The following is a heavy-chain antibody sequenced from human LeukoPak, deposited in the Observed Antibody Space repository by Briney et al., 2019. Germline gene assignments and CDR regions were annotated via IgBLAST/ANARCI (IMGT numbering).Heavy chain of an antibody. Sequence: GGSLRLSCVASGFTFSSHWMHWVRQDPRKGLVWVSRINGDGRNINYADSVRGRFTISRYNARNSLHLQMNSLRAEDTAVYYCAIPPLSGTGSSRPLAEMDVWGQGTTVTVSS. V-gene: IGHV3-74*01. CDR1: GFTFSSHW. CDR3: AIPPLSGTGSSRPLAEMDV. CDR2: INGDGRNI. J-gene: IGHJ6*02. D-gene: IGHD3-10*01.